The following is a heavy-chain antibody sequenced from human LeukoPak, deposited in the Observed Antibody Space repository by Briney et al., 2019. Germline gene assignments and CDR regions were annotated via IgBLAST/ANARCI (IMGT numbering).Heavy chain of an antibody. D-gene: IGHD4-11*01. J-gene: IGHJ6*03. V-gene: IGHV4-4*09. CDR1: GGSISSYY. CDR3: ARVGPNDYSNFGYYYMDV. Sequence: SETLSLTCTVSGGSISSYYWSWIRQPAGGGLEWIGYIYTSGSTNYNPSLKSRVTISVDTSKNQFSLKLSSVTAADTAVYYCARVGPNDYSNFGYYYMDVWGKGTTVTVSS. CDR2: IYTSGST.